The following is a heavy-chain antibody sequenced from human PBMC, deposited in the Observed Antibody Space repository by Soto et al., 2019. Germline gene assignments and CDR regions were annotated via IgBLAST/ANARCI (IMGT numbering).Heavy chain of an antibody. CDR3: AREGNGYYGLYFDY. CDR2: IKQDGSEK. CDR1: GFTFSSYW. V-gene: IGHV3-7*01. D-gene: IGHD3-10*01. J-gene: IGHJ4*02. Sequence: EVQLVESGGGLVQPGGSLRLSCAASGFTFSSYWMSWVRQAPGKGLEWVANIKQDGSEKYYVDSVKGRFTISRDNAKNSLYLQMNSLRDEDTAVYYCAREGNGYYGLYFDYWGQGTLVTVSS.